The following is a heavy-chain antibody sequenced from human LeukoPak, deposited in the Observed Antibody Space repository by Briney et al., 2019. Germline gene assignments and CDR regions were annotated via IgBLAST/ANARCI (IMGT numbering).Heavy chain of an antibody. D-gene: IGHD6-6*01. Sequence: ASVKVSCKASGYTFTTYDINWVRQAPGQGLEWMGWVNPNSENTGYAKKFLGRVAMTRDTSKSTAYMELNSLRSEDTAIYCCARGRVLAARRNQYYYMDVWGKGTAVTVSS. J-gene: IGHJ6*03. CDR1: GYTFTTYD. CDR2: VNPNSENT. CDR3: ARGRVLAARRNQYYYMDV. V-gene: IGHV1-8*01.